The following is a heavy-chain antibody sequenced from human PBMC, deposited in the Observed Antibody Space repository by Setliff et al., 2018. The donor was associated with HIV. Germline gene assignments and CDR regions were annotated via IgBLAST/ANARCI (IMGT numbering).Heavy chain of an antibody. Sequence: SETLSLTCTVSGDSITSGGYSWTWIRQPPGKALEWVGYIYYSGRTSHSGSTYYNPSVASRITISGDTSKNQFSLKLTSVTAADTAIYYCARENGWLFGWFDPCGQGTPVTVSS. D-gene: IGHD3-22*01. V-gene: IGHV4-30-4*08. J-gene: IGHJ5*02. CDR3: ARENGWLFGWFDP. CDR2: IYYSGRTSHSGST. CDR1: GDSITSGGYS.